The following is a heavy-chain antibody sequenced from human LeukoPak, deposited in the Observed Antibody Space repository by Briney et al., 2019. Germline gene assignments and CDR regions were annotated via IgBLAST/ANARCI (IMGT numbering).Heavy chain of an antibody. CDR2: ISSGSSTM. CDR1: GFTFNSYS. D-gene: IGHD3-3*01. CDR3: ARGYDFWSGYYTGVFDY. V-gene: IGHV3-48*01. Sequence: GGSLRLSCAASGFTFNSYSMNWVRQAPGKGLEWVSYISSGSSTMYYADSVKGRFTISRDNAKNSLYLQMNSLRAEDTAVYYCARGYDFWSGYYTGVFDYWGQGTLVTVSS. J-gene: IGHJ4*02.